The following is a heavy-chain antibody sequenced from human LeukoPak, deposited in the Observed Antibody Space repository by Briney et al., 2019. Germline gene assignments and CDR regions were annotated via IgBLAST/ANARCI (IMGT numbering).Heavy chain of an antibody. D-gene: IGHD2-2*02. J-gene: IGHJ4*02. CDR2: INHSGRT. Sequence: SETLSLTCAVYGGSFSDYYWSWIRQPPGKGLEWIGEINHSGRTNYNPSLKSRVTISVDTSKKQFSLKLSSVTAADTAAYYCAIRYCSSASCYMYYWGQGTLVTVSS. CDR3: AIRYCSSASCYMYY. V-gene: IGHV4-34*01. CDR1: GGSFSDYY.